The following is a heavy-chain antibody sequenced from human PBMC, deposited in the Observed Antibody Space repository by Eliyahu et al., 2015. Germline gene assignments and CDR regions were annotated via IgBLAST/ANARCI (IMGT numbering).Heavy chain of an antibody. V-gene: IGHV1-8*01. J-gene: IGHJ5*02. CDR3: VRVGTSGPRGFDP. CDR1: GYTFSSYD. D-gene: IGHD1-1*01. CDR2: MNPNSGNT. Sequence: QVQLVQSGAEVKKPGASVKVSCKASGYTFSSYDVNWVRQATGQGLEWMGWMNPNSGNTGYAQKFQDRVTMTSDSSISTAYMELSGLRSDDTAVYYCVRVGTSGPRGFDPWGQGTLVTVSS.